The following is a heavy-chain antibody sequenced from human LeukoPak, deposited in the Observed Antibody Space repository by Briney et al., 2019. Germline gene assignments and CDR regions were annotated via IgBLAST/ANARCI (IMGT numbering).Heavy chain of an antibody. CDR1: GYSISSGYY. D-gene: IGHD4-17*01. Sequence: SETLSLTCTASGYSISSGYYWGWIRQPPGKGLEWIGSIYHSGSTYYNPSLKSRVTISVDTSKNQFSLKLSSVTAADTAVYYCARAVYGDYVDYWGQGTLVTVSS. CDR2: IYHSGST. J-gene: IGHJ4*02. V-gene: IGHV4-38-2*02. CDR3: ARAVYGDYVDY.